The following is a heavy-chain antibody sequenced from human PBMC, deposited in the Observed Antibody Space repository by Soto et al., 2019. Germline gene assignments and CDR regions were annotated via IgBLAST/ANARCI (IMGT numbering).Heavy chain of an antibody. CDR1: GDSISSSSYS. CDR3: ARSSYPNRGNPDPFEY. J-gene: IGHJ4*02. D-gene: IGHD5-12*01. V-gene: IGHV4-39*01. Sequence: PSETLSLTCTVSGDSISSSSYSLGWIRQPPGKGLEWIGSIHYSGSPYYNPSLKSRVTISVDTSKNQSSLKLSSVTAADTAVYHCARSSYPNRGNPDPFEYSGQGTLVTVTS. CDR2: IHYSGSP.